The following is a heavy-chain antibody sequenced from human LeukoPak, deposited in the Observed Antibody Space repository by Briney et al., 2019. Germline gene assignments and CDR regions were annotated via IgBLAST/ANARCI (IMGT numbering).Heavy chain of an antibody. V-gene: IGHV3-74*03. J-gene: IGHJ4*02. Sequence: PGGSLRLSCTASGFTFSTYWINWVRQSPGKGRVWVALINGDGSTTTHADSVKGRFTISRDNAKNTAYLQMNSLRDEDTAVYFCARDYAGSPDYWGQGTLVTVSA. CDR2: INGDGSTT. D-gene: IGHD3-10*01. CDR1: GFTFSTYW. CDR3: ARDYAGSPDY.